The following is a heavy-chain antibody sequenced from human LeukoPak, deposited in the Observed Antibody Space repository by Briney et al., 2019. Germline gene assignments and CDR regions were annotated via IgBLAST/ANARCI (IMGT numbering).Heavy chain of an antibody. J-gene: IGHJ6*03. CDR1: GGSISSYY. CDR3: ARRNYYYYMDV. Sequence: PSETLSLTCTVSGGSISSYYWSWIRQPPGKGLGWIGYIYTSGSTNYNPSLKSRVTISVDTSKNQFSLKLSSVTAADTAVYYCARRNYYYYMDVWGKGTTVTVSS. V-gene: IGHV4-4*09. CDR2: IYTSGST.